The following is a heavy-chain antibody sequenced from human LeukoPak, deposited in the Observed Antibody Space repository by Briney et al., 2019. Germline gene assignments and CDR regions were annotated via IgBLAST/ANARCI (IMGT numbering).Heavy chain of an antibody. D-gene: IGHD5-18*01. V-gene: IGHV3-21*01. J-gene: IGHJ5*02. Sequence: GSLRLSCAASGFTFSSYSMNWVRQAPGKGLEWVSSISSSSYIYYADSVKGRFTISRDNAKNSLYLQMNSLRAEDTAVYYCARDEYVDTAMAWGQGTLVTVSS. CDR2: ISSSSYI. CDR1: GFTFSSYS. CDR3: ARDEYVDTAMA.